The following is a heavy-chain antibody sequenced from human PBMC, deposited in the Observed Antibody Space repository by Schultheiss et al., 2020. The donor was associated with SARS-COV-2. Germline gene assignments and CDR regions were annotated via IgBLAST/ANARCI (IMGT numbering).Heavy chain of an antibody. CDR1: GFTFSSYG. V-gene: IGHV3-30*19. J-gene: IGHJ6*02. D-gene: IGHD2-15*01. Sequence: GGSLRLSCAASGFTFSSYGMHWVRQAPGKGLEWVAVIWYDGSNKYYADSVKGRFTISRENAKNTLYLEMNSLRGDDTAVYYCARGDIVSSYYYYYGMDVWGQGTTVTVSS. CDR3: ARGDIVSSYYYYYGMDV. CDR2: IWYDGSNK.